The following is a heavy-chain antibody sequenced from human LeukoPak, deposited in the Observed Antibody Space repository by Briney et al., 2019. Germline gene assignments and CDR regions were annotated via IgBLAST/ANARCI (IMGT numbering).Heavy chain of an antibody. V-gene: IGHV3-23*01. CDR3: AKEMGSSGYYPRDIDY. Sequence: GGSLRLSCAASGFTFSSYGMSWVRQAPGKGLEWVSAISGSGGSTYYADSVKGRFTISRDNSKNTLYLQMNGLRAEDTAVYYCAKEMGSSGYYPRDIDYWGQGTLVTVSS. CDR1: GFTFSSYG. CDR2: ISGSGGST. D-gene: IGHD3-22*01. J-gene: IGHJ4*02.